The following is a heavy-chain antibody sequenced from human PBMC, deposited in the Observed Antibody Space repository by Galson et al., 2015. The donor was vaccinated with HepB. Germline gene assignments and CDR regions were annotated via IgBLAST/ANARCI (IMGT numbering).Heavy chain of an antibody. CDR3: AKERWLAATQYYFDY. D-gene: IGHD1-26*01. Sequence: LRLSCAASGFTFSNSAMSWVRQAPGKGLEWVSAVSGSGDSTYYADFVKGRFTISRDNSKNTLYLQMNSLRAEDTAVYYCAKERWLAATQYYFDYWGQGTLVTVSS. J-gene: IGHJ4*02. CDR1: GFTFSNSA. V-gene: IGHV3-23*01. CDR2: VSGSGDST.